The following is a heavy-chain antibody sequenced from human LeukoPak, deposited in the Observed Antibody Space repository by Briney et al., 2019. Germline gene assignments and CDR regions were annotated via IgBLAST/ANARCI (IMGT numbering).Heavy chain of an antibody. CDR2: ISGSGGST. J-gene: IGHJ4*02. D-gene: IGHD3-16*01. CDR1: RFTFSSYA. Sequence: GGSLRLSCAASRFTFSSYAMSWVRQAPGKGLEWVSAISGSGGSTYYADSVKGRFTISRDNSKNTLYLQMNSLRAEDSAVYYCAKCKDLALHDYWGQGTLVTVSS. CDR3: AKCKDLALHDY. V-gene: IGHV3-23*01.